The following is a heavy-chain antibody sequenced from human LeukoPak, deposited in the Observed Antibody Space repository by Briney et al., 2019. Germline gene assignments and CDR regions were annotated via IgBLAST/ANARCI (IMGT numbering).Heavy chain of an antibody. CDR1: GGAIRSYY. CDR2: ISDSGNT. D-gene: IGHD6-13*01. CDR3: ARHRSIAAAGTAPSV. V-gene: IGHV4-59*08. J-gene: IGHJ4*02. Sequence: PSETLSLTCTVSGGAIRSYYWSWIRQPPGKGLEWIGYISDSGNTNYNPSLTSRVTISVDTSKNQFSLKLSSVTAADTAVYYCARHRSIAAAGTAPSVWGQGTLVTVSS.